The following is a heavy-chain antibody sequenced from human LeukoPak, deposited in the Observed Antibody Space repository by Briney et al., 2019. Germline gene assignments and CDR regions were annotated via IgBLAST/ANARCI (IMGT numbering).Heavy chain of an antibody. J-gene: IGHJ4*02. D-gene: IGHD5-18*01. V-gene: IGHV2-5*02. CDR1: GFSFSTSAAG. Sequence: SGPTLVKPTQTLTLTCTFSGFSFSTSAAGVGWIRQPPGKALEWLALISWDDTKHYSPSLKSRLTITKDTSKNQVVLIMTNMDPVDTASYYCAHRSRGFGYGIDYWGQGALVTVPS. CDR3: AHRSRGFGYGIDY. CDR2: ISWDDTK.